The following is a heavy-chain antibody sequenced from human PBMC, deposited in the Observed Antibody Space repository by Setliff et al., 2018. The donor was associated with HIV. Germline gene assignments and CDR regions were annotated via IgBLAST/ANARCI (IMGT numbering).Heavy chain of an antibody. Sequence: ASVKVSCKASGYTFTNYAMHWVRQAPGQRLEWRGWINAGNGNTKYSQKIQGRVTITRDTSASAAYMDLSSLRSEDTAVYYCARRAYCSSTTCFDNWVQGTLVTVSS. CDR2: INAGNGNT. D-gene: IGHD2-2*01. V-gene: IGHV1-3*01. CDR1: GYTFTNYA. CDR3: ARRAYCSSTTCFDN. J-gene: IGHJ4*02.